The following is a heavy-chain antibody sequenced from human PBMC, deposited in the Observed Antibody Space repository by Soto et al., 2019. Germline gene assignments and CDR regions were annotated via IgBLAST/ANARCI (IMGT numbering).Heavy chain of an antibody. CDR3: ARDPTPVKYYYDSSGYYP. J-gene: IGHJ4*02. CDR1: GGTFSSYA. CDR2: IIPIFGTA. D-gene: IGHD3-22*01. V-gene: IGHV1-69*13. Sequence: SVKVCCKASGGTFSSYAIRWLRQAPGQGLEWMGGIIPIFGTANYAQKFQGRVTITADESTSTAYMELSSLRSEDTAVYYCARDPTPVKYYYDSSGYYPWGQGTLVTVSS.